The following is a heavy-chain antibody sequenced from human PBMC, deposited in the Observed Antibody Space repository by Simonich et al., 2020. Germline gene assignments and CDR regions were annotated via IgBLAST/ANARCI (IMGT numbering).Heavy chain of an antibody. D-gene: IGHD3-22*01. CDR2: ISGSGGST. CDR3: AKDLGERITMIVVVIDAFDI. J-gene: IGHJ3*02. Sequence: GGGLVQPGGSLRLSCAASGFTFSSYAMSWVRPAPGKGVEWVSAISGSGGSTYYADSVKGRFTISRDNSKNTLYLQMNSLRAEDTAVYYCAKDLGERITMIVVVIDAFDIWGQGTMVTVSS. V-gene: IGHV3-23*01. CDR1: GFTFSSYA.